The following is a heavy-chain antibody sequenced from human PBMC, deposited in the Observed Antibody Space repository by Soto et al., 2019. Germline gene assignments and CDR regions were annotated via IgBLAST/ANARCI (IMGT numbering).Heavy chain of an antibody. CDR3: ARALGYCSSTSCSTAT. CDR2: INAGNGNT. J-gene: IGHJ5*02. D-gene: IGHD2-2*01. CDR1: GYTFTSYA. Sequence: GASVKVSCKASGYTFTSYAMHWVRQAPGQRLEWMGWINAGNGNTKYSQKFQSRVTITRDTSASTAYMELSSLRSEDTAVYYCARALGYCSSTSCSTATWGQGTLVTVSS. V-gene: IGHV1-3*01.